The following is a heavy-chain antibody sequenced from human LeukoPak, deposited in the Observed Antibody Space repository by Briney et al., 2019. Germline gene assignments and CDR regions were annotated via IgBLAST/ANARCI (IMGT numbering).Heavy chain of an antibody. CDR2: ISWDGGST. J-gene: IGHJ6*02. V-gene: IGHV3-43D*03. Sequence: GGSLRLSCAASGFTFDDYAMHWVRQAPGKGLEWVSLISWDGGSTYYADSVKGRFTISRDNSKNSLYLQMNSLRAEDTALYYCAKDGYYYGSGTYGMDVWGQGTTVTVSS. CDR3: AKDGYYYGSGTYGMDV. CDR1: GFTFDDYA. D-gene: IGHD3-10*01.